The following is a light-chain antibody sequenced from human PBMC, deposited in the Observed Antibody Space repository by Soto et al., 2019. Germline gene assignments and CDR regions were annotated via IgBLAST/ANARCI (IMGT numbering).Light chain of an antibody. V-gene: IGLV2-14*01. CDR3: SSYTSSSTRVV. CDR1: SSDVGGYNY. CDR2: DVS. Sequence: QSVLTQPASVSGSPGQSITISCTGTSSDVGGYNYVSWYQQHPGKAPKLMIYDVSNRPSGVSNRFSGSKSGYTASLTISGLQAEDEADYYCSSYTSSSTRVVFGGGTKVTVL. J-gene: IGLJ2*01.